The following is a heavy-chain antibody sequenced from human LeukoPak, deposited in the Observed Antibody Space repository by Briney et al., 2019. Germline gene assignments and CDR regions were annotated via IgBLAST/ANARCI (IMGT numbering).Heavy chain of an antibody. Sequence: PGGSLRLSCAASGFTFSSYSMNWVRQAPGKGLEWVSYISSSGSTIYYADSVKGRFTISRDNAKNSLYLQMNSLRAEDTAVYYCARVDYYGSGSYYNVPDYWGQGTLVTVSS. V-gene: IGHV3-48*04. D-gene: IGHD3-10*01. J-gene: IGHJ4*02. CDR2: ISSSGSTI. CDR1: GFTFSSYS. CDR3: ARVDYYGSGSYYNVPDY.